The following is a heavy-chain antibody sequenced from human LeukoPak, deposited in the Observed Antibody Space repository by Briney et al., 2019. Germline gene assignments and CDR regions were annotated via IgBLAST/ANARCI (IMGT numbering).Heavy chain of an antibody. CDR3: AKRSGGNSGAYYFDY. Sequence: GGSLRLSCATSGFSFSSYAMSWVRQAPGKGLEWVSAISSSGGSTYYADSVKGRFTISRDNSKNTLYLQMNSLRAEDTAVYYCAKRSGGNSGAYYFDYWGQGTLVTVSS. V-gene: IGHV3-23*01. CDR1: GFSFSSYA. J-gene: IGHJ4*02. CDR2: ISSSGGST. D-gene: IGHD4-23*01.